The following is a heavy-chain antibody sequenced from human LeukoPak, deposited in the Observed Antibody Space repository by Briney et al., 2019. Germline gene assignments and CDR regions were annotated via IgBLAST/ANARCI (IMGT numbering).Heavy chain of an antibody. J-gene: IGHJ5*02. D-gene: IGHD5-12*01. CDR2: IDPSDSYT. CDR1: ANDW. CDR3: ARGGRSGYDSNWFDP. Sequence: GESLKISCRGFANDWISWVRQMPGKGLEWMGRIDPSDSYTNYSPSFQGHVNISADKSISTVYLQWSSLKASDTAMYYCARGGRSGYDSNWFDPWGQGTLVTVSS. V-gene: IGHV5-10-1*01.